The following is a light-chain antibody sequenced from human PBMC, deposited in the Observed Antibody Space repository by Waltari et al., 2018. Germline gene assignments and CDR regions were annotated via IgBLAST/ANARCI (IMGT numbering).Light chain of an antibody. CDR3: SSQSTNNGVI. CDR2: DVN. Sequence: QSALTQPASVSGSPGQSITISCTGTSRDVRGDDVVSWYEDHPGQAPKLIIYDVNMRPSGVSDRFSGSQSGNTASLTISGLQAEDEATFYCSSQSTNNGVIFGGGTKVTVL. J-gene: IGLJ2*01. CDR1: SRDVRGDDV. V-gene: IGLV2-14*03.